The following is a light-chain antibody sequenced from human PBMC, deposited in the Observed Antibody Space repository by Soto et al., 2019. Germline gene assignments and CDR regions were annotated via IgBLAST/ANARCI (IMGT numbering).Light chain of an antibody. CDR1: SSNIGSNT. Sequence: QSVLTQPPSASATPGQRVTISCSGSSSNIGSNTVNWYQQLPGTAPKLLIYFNDQRPSGVPDRFSASKSGTSASLVISGLQSEDEADYYCAAWDDSLNAYVFGTGTKVTVL. CDR3: AAWDDSLNAYV. V-gene: IGLV1-44*01. J-gene: IGLJ1*01. CDR2: FND.